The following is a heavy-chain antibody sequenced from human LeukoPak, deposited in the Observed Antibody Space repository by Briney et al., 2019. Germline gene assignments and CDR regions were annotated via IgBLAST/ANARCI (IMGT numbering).Heavy chain of an antibody. Sequence: SETLSLTCTVSGGSISSYYWSWIRQPAGKGLEWIGRIYTSGSTNYNPSLKSRVTISVDTSKNQFSLKLSSVTAADTAVYYCARGRLSVVPAASPSYYYYGMDVWGQGTTVTVSS. D-gene: IGHD2-2*01. V-gene: IGHV4-4*07. CDR3: ARGRLSVVPAASPSYYYYGMDV. CDR2: IYTSGST. CDR1: GGSISSYY. J-gene: IGHJ6*02.